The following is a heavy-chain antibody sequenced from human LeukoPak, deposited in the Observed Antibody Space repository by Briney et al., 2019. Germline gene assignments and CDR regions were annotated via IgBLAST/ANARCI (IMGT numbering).Heavy chain of an antibody. CDR1: GGTFSSYA. CDR3: ARDHYGDYTFDY. J-gene: IGHJ4*02. V-gene: IGHV1-69*04. CDR2: IIPLLGIT. Sequence: SVKVSCKASGGTFSSYAISWVRQAPGQGLEWMGRIIPLLGITNYAHKFQGRVTITADKSTSTANMELSSLRSEDTAVYYCARDHYGDYTFDYWGQGTLVTVSS. D-gene: IGHD4-17*01.